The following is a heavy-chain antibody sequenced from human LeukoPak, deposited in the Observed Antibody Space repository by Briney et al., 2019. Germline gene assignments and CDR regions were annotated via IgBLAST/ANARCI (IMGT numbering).Heavy chain of an antibody. CDR1: GGTFSSYA. Sequence: GASVKVSCKASGGTFSSYAISWVRQAPGQGLEWMGRIIPIFGIANYAQKFQGRVTITADKSTSTAYMELSSLRSEDTAVYYCARDKNYASSGYYYYWGQGTLVTVSS. J-gene: IGHJ4*02. V-gene: IGHV1-69*04. CDR3: ARDKNYASSGYYYY. CDR2: IIPIFGIA. D-gene: IGHD3-22*01.